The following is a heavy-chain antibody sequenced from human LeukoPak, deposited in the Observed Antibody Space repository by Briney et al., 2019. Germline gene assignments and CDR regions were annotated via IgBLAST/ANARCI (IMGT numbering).Heavy chain of an antibody. CDR2: ISYDGSNK. CDR1: EFTFSSYG. Sequence: GGSLRLSCAASEFTFSSYGMHWVRQAPGKGLEWVAVISYDGSNKYYADSVKGRFTISRDNSKNTLYLQMNSLRAEDTAVYYCAKDLDCSGGSCYSAGGYYFDYWGQGTLVTVSS. D-gene: IGHD2-15*01. CDR3: AKDLDCSGGSCYSAGGYYFDY. V-gene: IGHV3-30*18. J-gene: IGHJ4*02.